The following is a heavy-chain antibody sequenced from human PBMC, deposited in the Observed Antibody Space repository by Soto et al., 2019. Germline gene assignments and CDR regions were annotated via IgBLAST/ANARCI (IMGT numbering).Heavy chain of an antibody. CDR2: ISAYNGST. D-gene: IGHD2-2*01. CDR3: ARKYCSSTSCRGDYYGMDV. J-gene: IGHJ6*02. CDR1: GYTFTIYG. Sequence: ASVKVSCKASGYTFTIYGSSWVRQAPGQGLEWMGWISAYNGSTNYNPSLKSRVTISVDTSKNQFSLKLSSVTAADTAVYYCARKYCSSTSCRGDYYGMDVWGQGTTVTVSS. V-gene: IGHV1-18*01.